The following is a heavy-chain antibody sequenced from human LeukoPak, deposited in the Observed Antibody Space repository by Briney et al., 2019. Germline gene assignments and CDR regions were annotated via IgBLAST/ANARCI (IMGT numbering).Heavy chain of an antibody. CDR3: ASADIVVVPAALTGYSYGGLLVGYDY. V-gene: IGHV4-39*07. Sequence: SETLSLTCTVSGGSISSSSYCWGWIRQPPGKGLEWIGSIYYSGSTYYNPSLKSRVTISVDTSKNQFSLKLSSVTAADTAVYYCASADIVVVPAALTGYSYGGLLVGYDYWGQGTLVTVSS. J-gene: IGHJ4*02. D-gene: IGHD2-2*01. CDR1: GGSISSSSYC. CDR2: IYYSGST.